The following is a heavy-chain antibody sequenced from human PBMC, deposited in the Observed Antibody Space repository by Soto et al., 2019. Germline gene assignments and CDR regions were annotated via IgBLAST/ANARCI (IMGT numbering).Heavy chain of an antibody. V-gene: IGHV3-21*01. Sequence: PVGSLRLSCAASGFTFSSYSMNWVRQAPGKGLEWVSSISSSSSYIYYADSVKGRFTISRDNAKNSLYLQMNSLRAEDTAVYYCARAGSSWYYFDYWGQGTLVTVSS. D-gene: IGHD6-13*01. J-gene: IGHJ4*02. CDR1: GFTFSSYS. CDR3: ARAGSSWYYFDY. CDR2: ISSSSSYI.